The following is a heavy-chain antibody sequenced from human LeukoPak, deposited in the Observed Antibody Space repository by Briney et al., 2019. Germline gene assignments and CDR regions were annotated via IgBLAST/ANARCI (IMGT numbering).Heavy chain of an antibody. CDR1: GGSFSGYY. CDR2: INHSGST. D-gene: IGHD3-22*01. Sequence: SETLSLTCAVYGGSFSGYYWSWIRQPPGKGLEWIGEINHSGSTNYNPSLKSRVTISVDTSKNQFSLKLSSVTAADTAVYYCASRTRRRSYYYDSSGYYPLDYWGQGTLVTVSS. J-gene: IGHJ4*02. V-gene: IGHV4-34*01. CDR3: ASRTRRRSYYYDSSGYYPLDY.